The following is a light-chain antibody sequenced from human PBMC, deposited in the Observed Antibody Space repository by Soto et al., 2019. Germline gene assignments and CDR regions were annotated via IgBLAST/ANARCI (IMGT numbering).Light chain of an antibody. CDR2: GAS. CDR3: HQYGSSPRT. Sequence: EIGLTQSPGTLSLSPGDRATLSCRASQSVSSNFLAWYQQKPGQAPRLLIYGASIRATGIPGRFSGSGSGTDFTLTIRRLEPEDYAMYFFHQYGSSPRTFGQGTKVEIK. V-gene: IGKV3-20*01. J-gene: IGKJ1*01. CDR1: QSVSSNF.